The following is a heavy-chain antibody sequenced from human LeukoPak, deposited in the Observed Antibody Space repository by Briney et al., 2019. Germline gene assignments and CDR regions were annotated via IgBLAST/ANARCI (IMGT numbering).Heavy chain of an antibody. V-gene: IGHV1-69*06. Sequence: ASVKVSGKASGGTYSSYAISWVRRAPGQGLEWMGGIIPIFGTANYAQKFQGRVTITADKSTSTAYMELSRLRSDDTAVYYCARVYSSSWYGTYNWFDPWGQGTLVTVSS. CDR3: ARVYSSSWYGTYNWFDP. D-gene: IGHD6-13*01. J-gene: IGHJ5*02. CDR2: IIPIFGTA. CDR1: GGTYSSYA.